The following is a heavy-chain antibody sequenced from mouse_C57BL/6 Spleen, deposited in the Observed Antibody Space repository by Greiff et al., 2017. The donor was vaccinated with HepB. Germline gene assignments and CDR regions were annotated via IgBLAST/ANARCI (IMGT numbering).Heavy chain of an antibody. Sequence: DVKLVESGGGLVQPGGSLSLSCAASGFTFTDYYMSWVRQPPGKALEWLGFIRNKANGYTTEYSASVKGRFTISRDNSQSILYLQMNALRAEDSATYYCARYKWLRHAMDYWGQGTSVTVSS. CDR2: IRNKANGYTT. V-gene: IGHV7-3*01. CDR3: ARYKWLRHAMDY. CDR1: GFTFTDYY. J-gene: IGHJ4*01. D-gene: IGHD2-2*01.